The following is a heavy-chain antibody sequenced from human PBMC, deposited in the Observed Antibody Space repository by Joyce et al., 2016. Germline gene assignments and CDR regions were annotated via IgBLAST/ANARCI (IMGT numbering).Heavy chain of an antibody. CDR2: IDPRDSYT. Sequence: EVQLVQSGAEVKKHGESLRISCKGSGYSFTSHWISWVRQMPGKGLEWMGRIDPRDSYTDYSPSFEGHVTISVDKTISAAYLQWSSLRASDTAIYYCARHVTDWFDPWGQGTLVTVSS. V-gene: IGHV5-10-1*03. CDR3: ARHVTDWFDP. CDR1: GYSFTSHW. J-gene: IGHJ5*02. D-gene: IGHD3-10*02.